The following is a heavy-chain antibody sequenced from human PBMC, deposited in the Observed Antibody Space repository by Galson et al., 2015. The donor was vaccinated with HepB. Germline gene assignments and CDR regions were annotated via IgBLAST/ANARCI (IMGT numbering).Heavy chain of an antibody. CDR2: ISSSSTI. J-gene: IGHJ4*02. V-gene: IGHV3-69-1*01. CDR1: GFTFSDYY. D-gene: IGHD1-26*01. Sequence: SLRLSCAASGFTFSDYYMSWIRQAPGKGLEWVSYISSSSTIYYADSVKGRFTISRDNAKNSLYLQMNSLRAEDTAVYYCARRRHWELPDYWGQGTLVTVSS. CDR3: ARRRHWELPDY.